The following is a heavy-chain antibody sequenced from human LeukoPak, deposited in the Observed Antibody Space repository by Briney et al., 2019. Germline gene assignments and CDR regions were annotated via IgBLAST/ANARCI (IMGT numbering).Heavy chain of an antibody. J-gene: IGHJ5*02. CDR1: GYTFTGYY. CDR3: ARADYGDYFGWFDP. D-gene: IGHD4-17*01. Sequence: ASVKVSCEASGYTFTGYYVHWVRQAPGQGLEWMGWINPNSGGTNYAQKFQGRVTMTRDTSISTAYMELSRLRSDDTAVYYCARADYGDYFGWFDPWGQGTLVTVSS. CDR2: INPNSGGT. V-gene: IGHV1-2*02.